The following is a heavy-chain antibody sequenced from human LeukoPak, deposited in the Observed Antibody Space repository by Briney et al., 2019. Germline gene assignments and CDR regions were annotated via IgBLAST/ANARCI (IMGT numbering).Heavy chain of an antibody. CDR1: GGSFSGYY. V-gene: IGHV4-34*01. CDR3: ARGRGIEVVSGAISRIGMDV. J-gene: IGHJ6*02. Sequence: PSETLSLTCAVYGGSFSGYYWSWIRQPPGKGLEWIGEINHSGSTNYNPSLKSRVTISVDTSRNQFSLKLSSVTAADTAVYYCARGRGIEVVSGAISRIGMDVWGQGTTVTVSS. D-gene: IGHD2-2*02. CDR2: INHSGST.